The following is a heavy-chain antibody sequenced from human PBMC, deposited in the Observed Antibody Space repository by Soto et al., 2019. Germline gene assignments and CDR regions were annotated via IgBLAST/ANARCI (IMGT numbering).Heavy chain of an antibody. V-gene: IGHV1-69*01. J-gene: IGHJ6*02. D-gene: IGHD3-10*01. CDR1: GGTFSSYA. CDR3: ATQAKDGSGCIFYWGLYYYCMDV. Sequence: QVQLVQSGAEVKKPGSSVKVSCKASGGTFSSYAISWVRQAPGQGLEGMGGIIPILGTANYAQKFQGRVTITAPESTSTAYMALSSLRSEDTAVYYCATQAKDGSGCIFYWGLYYYCMDVWGQGTTVTVSS. CDR2: IIPILGTA.